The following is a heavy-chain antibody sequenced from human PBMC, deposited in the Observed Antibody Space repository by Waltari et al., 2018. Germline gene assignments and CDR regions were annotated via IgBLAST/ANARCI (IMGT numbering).Heavy chain of an antibody. Sequence: QLEESGGGLVQPGGSLRLSCAASGFTFSLYWMHWVRQSPGKGLVWVSRIQPDGSNIDYADAVKGRFTISRDNAKNTVYLQMNRLRAEDTAVYYCAAGGGIDFLGQGTLVTVSS. CDR3: AAGGGIDF. CDR1: GFTFSLYW. V-gene: IGHV3-74*01. D-gene: IGHD3-16*01. CDR2: IQPDGSNI. J-gene: IGHJ4*02.